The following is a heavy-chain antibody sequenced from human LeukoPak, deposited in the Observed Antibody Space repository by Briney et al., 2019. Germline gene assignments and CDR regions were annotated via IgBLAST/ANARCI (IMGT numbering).Heavy chain of an antibody. Sequence: SVKVSCKASGGTFSSYAISWVRQAPGQGLEWMGRIIPILGIANYAQKFQGRVTITADKSTSTVYMELSSLRSEDTAVYYCARDPPGAAAGMDYWGQGTLVTVSS. CDR3: ARDPPGAAAGMDY. D-gene: IGHD6-13*01. CDR2: IIPILGIA. V-gene: IGHV1-69*04. CDR1: GGTFSSYA. J-gene: IGHJ4*02.